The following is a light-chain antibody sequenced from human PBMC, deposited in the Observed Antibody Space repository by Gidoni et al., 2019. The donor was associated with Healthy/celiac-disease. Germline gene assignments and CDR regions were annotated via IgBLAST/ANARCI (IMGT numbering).Light chain of an antibody. Sequence: VTISCSGSSSNIGSNTVNWYQQLPGPAPKLLIYSNNQRPSGVPDRFSGSKSGTSASLAISGLQSEDEADYYCAAWDDSLNGWVFGGGTKLTVL. CDR1: SSNIGSNT. J-gene: IGLJ3*02. CDR3: AAWDDSLNGWV. V-gene: IGLV1-44*01. CDR2: SNN.